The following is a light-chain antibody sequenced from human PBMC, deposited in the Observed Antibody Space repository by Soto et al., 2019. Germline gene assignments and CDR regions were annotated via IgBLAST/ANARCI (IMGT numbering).Light chain of an antibody. CDR1: QSLLFSVNKKAY. J-gene: IGKJ4*01. V-gene: IGKV4-1*01. CDR3: HQYSETPLS. Sequence: DIVLTQSPDSLSVSLGERATISCKASQSLLFSVNKKAYMGWYQQRPGQPPKLLIYWASSRQSGVPDRFSGSGSETDFTLSISSVQAEDVAVYYCHQYSETPLSFGRGTKIEIK. CDR2: WAS.